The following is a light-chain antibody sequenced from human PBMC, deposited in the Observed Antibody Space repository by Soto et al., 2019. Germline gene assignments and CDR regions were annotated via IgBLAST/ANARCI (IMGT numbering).Light chain of an antibody. CDR2: AAS. V-gene: IGKV1-39*01. CDR3: QQTYSAPPHT. CDR1: QSISSY. J-gene: IGKJ4*01. Sequence: DLPMTQSPSSLSASVGDRVTITCRASQSISSYLNWYQQKPGKAPKLLISAASSLQSGVPSRFGGSGSGTDFTLTISSLQPEDFAAYYCQQTYSAPPHTFGGGTKVEIK.